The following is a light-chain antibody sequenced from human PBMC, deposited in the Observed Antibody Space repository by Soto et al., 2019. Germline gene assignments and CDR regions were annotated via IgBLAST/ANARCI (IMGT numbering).Light chain of an antibody. J-gene: IGLJ3*02. CDR2: EVS. Sequence: QSVLTQPPSASGSPGQSVTISCTGTSSDVGGYNYVSWYQQHPGKAPKVIIYEVSKRPSGVPDRFSGSKPGSTASLTVSGLQAEDEADYYCSSYAGSYTWVFGGGTKLTVL. CDR1: SSDVGGYNY. V-gene: IGLV2-8*01. CDR3: SSYAGSYTWV.